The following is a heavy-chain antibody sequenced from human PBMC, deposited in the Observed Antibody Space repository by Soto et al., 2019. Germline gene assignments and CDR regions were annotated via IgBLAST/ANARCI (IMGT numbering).Heavy chain of an antibody. CDR1: GFTFSSYW. D-gene: IGHD6-19*01. CDR3: AVAVAGPTAIGY. V-gene: IGHV3-74*01. J-gene: IGHJ4*02. CDR2: INSDGSST. Sequence: PGRSLRLSCAASGFTFSSYWMHSVRQAPGKGLVWVSRINSDGSSTSYADSVKGRFTISRDNAKNTLYLQMNSLRAEDTAVYYCAVAVAGPTAIGYWGQGTLVTVSS.